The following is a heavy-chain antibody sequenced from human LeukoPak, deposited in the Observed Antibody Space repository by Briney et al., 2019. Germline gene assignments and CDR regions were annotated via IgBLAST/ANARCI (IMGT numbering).Heavy chain of an antibody. Sequence: ASVKVSCKASGYTFTSYDINWVRQATGQGLEWMGWMNPNSGNTGYAQKFQGRVTMTRDTSISTAYMELKRLSSDDTAVYFCARVRVLVKSRRGFGLDYWGQGTLVTVSS. D-gene: IGHD1-14*01. J-gene: IGHJ4*02. CDR3: ARVRVLVKSRRGFGLDY. CDR2: MNPNSGNT. CDR1: GYTFTSYD. V-gene: IGHV1-8*01.